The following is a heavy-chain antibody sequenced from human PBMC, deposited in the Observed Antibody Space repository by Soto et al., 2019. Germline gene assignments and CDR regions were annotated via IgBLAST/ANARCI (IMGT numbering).Heavy chain of an antibody. D-gene: IGHD6-13*01. CDR2: ISAYNGNT. CDR1: GYTFTSYG. V-gene: IGHV1-18*01. Sequence: ASVKVSCKASGYTFTSYGISWVRQAPGQGLEWMGWISAYNGNTNYAQKLQGRVTMTTDTSTSTAYMELRSLRSDDTAVYYCARVSGGTGTLQAPKTNYYYYYYMDVWGKGTTVTVSS. CDR3: ARVSGGTGTLQAPKTNYYYYYYMDV. J-gene: IGHJ6*03.